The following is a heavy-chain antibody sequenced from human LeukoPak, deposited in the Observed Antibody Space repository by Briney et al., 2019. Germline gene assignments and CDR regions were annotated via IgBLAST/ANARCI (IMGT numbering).Heavy chain of an antibody. D-gene: IGHD3-9*01. Sequence: GGSLRLSCAASGFTFSDYYMSWIRQAPGKGLEWVSYISSSGSTIYYADSVKGRFTISRDNAKNSLYLQMNSLRAEDTAVYYCASARFDWLPFDYWGQGTLVTVSS. V-gene: IGHV3-11*01. CDR1: GFTFSDYY. CDR2: ISSSGSTI. J-gene: IGHJ4*02. CDR3: ASARFDWLPFDY.